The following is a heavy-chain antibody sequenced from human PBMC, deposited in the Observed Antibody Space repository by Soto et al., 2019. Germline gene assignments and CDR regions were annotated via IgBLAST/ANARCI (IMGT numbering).Heavy chain of an antibody. D-gene: IGHD6-13*01. CDR1: GGSISSGGYY. V-gene: IGHV4-31*03. CDR3: ASVSSWYQNFDY. J-gene: IGHJ4*02. Sequence: TLSLTCTVSGGSISSGGYYWSWIRQHPGKGLEWIGYIYYSGSTYYNPSLKSRVTISVDTSKNQFSLKLSSVTAADTAVYYCASVSSWYQNFDYWGQGTLVTVSS. CDR2: IYYSGST.